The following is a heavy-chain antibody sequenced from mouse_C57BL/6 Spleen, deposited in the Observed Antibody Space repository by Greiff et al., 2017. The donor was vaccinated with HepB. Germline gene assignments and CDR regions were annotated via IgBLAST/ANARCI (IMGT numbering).Heavy chain of an antibody. CDR2: ISNGGGST. V-gene: IGHV5-12*01. CDR1: GFTFSDYY. J-gene: IGHJ3*01. CDR3: ARPIYDGYSWFAY. D-gene: IGHD2-3*01. Sequence: EVQLVESGGGLVQPGGSLKLSCAASGFTFSDYYMYWVRQTPEKRLEWVAYISNGGGSTYYPDTVKGRFTISRDNAKNTLYLQMSRLKSEDTAMYYCARPIYDGYSWFAYWGQGTLVTVSA.